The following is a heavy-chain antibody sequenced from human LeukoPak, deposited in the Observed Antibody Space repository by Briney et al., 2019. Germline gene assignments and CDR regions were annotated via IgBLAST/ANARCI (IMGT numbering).Heavy chain of an antibody. CDR1: GFTFSSYG. CDR2: ISYDGSNK. CDR3: AKDRISEETYNWFDP. V-gene: IGHV3-30*18. D-gene: IGHD2-15*01. Sequence: GGSLRLSRAASGFTFSSYGMHWVRQAPGKGLEWVAVISYDGSNKYYADSVKGRFTISRDNSKNTLYLQMNSLRAEDTAVYYCAKDRISEETYNWFDPWGQGTLVTVSS. J-gene: IGHJ5*02.